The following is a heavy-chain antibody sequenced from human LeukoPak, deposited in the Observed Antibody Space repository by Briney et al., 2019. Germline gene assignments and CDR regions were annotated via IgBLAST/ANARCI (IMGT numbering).Heavy chain of an antibody. D-gene: IGHD6-13*01. V-gene: IGHV4-61*02. J-gene: IGHJ3*02. CDR1: GGSISSGIYY. CDR2: IYTSGST. CDR3: AREEAASTDAFDI. Sequence: PSETLSLTCTVSGGSISSGIYYWTWIRRPAGKGLEWIGRIYTSGSTNYNPSLKSRITISLDTSKNQFSLKLSSVTAADTAVYYCAREEAASTDAFDIWGQGTMVTVSS.